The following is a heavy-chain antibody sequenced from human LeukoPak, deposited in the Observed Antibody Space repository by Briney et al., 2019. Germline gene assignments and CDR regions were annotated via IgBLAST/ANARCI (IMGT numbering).Heavy chain of an antibody. Sequence: RPGGSLRLSCAASGFTFDDYGMSWVRQAPGKGLEWVSGINWNGGSTGYADSVKGRFTISRDNAKNSLYLQMNSLRAEDTALYHCARVEYSSSSGVAGAFDIWGQGTMVTVSS. CDR3: ARVEYSSSSGVAGAFDI. CDR2: INWNGGST. J-gene: IGHJ3*02. V-gene: IGHV3-20*01. CDR1: GFTFDDYG. D-gene: IGHD6-6*01.